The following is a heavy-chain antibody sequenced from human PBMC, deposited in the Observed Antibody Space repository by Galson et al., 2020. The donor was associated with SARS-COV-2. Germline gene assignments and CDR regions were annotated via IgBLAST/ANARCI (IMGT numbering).Heavy chain of an antibody. V-gene: IGHV4-61*02. CDR1: GDSISSGSYY. D-gene: IGHD3-22*01. CDR3: AGTMISFFDL. CDR2: IYTTGST. J-gene: IGHJ2*01. Sequence: SETLSLTCTVSGDSISSGSYYWSWIRQPAGKGLEWIGRIYTTGSTNYNPSLKSRVTISVDTSKNQFSLRLSSVTAADTVVYYCAGTMISFFDLWGRGTLVTVSS.